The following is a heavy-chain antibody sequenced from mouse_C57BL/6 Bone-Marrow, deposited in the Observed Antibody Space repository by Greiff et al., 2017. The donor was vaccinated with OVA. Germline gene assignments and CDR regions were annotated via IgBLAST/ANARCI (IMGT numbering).Heavy chain of an antibody. D-gene: IGHD1-1*01. CDR2: INPNNGGT. J-gene: IGHJ2*01. CDR1: GYTFTDYN. CDR3: ARGDYGSSYVDYFDY. Sequence: VQLQQSGPELVKPGASVKMSCKASGYTFTDYNMHWVKQSHGKSLAWIGYINPNNGGTSYNQKFKGKATLTVYKSSSTAYMELRSLTSVDSAVDYCARGDYGSSYVDYFDYWGQGTTLTVSS. V-gene: IGHV1-22*01.